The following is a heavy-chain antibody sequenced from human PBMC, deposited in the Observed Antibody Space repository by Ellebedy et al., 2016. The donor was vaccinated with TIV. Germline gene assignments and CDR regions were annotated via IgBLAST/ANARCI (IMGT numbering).Heavy chain of an antibody. J-gene: IGHJ5*02. CDR1: GFTFSDHY. V-gene: IGHV3-15*04. CDR3: ARDRIAVADNWFDP. CDR2: IESRTDGGTV. D-gene: IGHD6-19*01. Sequence: GESLKISCAASGFTFSDHYMDWVRQAPGKGLEWVGRIESRTDGGTVDYAAPVKGRFTISRDDAKNSLYLQMSSLSDEDTAIYYCARDRIAVADNWFDPWGQGTLVTVSS.